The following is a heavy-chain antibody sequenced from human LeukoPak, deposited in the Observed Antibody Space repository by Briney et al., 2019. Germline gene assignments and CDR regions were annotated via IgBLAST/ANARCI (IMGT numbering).Heavy chain of an antibody. CDR2: IYYSGRT. V-gene: IGHV4-39*01. D-gene: IGHD3-22*01. CDR1: GDSVSRSDSY. Sequence: SEIVSLTCTIFGDSVSRSDSYWDWIRQPPGKGLEWIGTIYYSGRTYYSPSLKSRVTLSVDMSNNQFSLTLSSVTAADTALYFCARRRYYDSSGYLEWGQGTLVTVSS. CDR3: ARRRYYDSSGYLE. J-gene: IGHJ1*01.